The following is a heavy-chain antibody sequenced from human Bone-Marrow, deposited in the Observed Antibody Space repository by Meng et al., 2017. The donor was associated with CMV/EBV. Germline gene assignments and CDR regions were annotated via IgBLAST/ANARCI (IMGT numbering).Heavy chain of an antibody. V-gene: IGHV1-46*01. D-gene: IGHD3-3*01. CDR2: INPSGGST. CDR1: GYTFTSYY. Sequence: ASVKVSCKASGYTFTSYYMHWVRQAPGQGLEWMGIINPSGGSTSYAQKFQGRVTMTRDTSTSTVYMELSSLRSEDTAVYYCARGPHYDFWSGYFGDWFDPWGQGTLVTVSS. CDR3: ARGPHYDFWSGYFGDWFDP. J-gene: IGHJ5*02.